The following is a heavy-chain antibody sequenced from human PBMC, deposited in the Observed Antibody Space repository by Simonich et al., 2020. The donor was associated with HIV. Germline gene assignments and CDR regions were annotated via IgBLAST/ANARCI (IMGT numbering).Heavy chain of an antibody. D-gene: IGHD2-2*01. Sequence: EVQLVESGGGLVKPGGSLRLSCAASGFTFSSYSINWVRQAPGKGLEWVSSNSRISSYIYYADAVKGRFTISRDNATNSLYLQMNGLRAEDTAVYYCARDGRKGSSTSCSDYWGQGTLVTVSS. CDR2: NSRISSYI. J-gene: IGHJ4*02. CDR1: GFTFSSYS. V-gene: IGHV3-21*01. CDR3: ARDGRKGSSTSCSDY.